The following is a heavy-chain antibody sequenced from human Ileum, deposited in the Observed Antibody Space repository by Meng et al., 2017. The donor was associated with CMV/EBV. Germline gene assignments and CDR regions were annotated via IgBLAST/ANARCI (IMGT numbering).Heavy chain of an antibody. CDR3: ARASPQRRFLSY. Sequence: QLQTWAQGQLSPLETLSLLSAVHNGAFSDYYWPWISQSPGKGLEWIGEINNRGSTNYNPSLKSRVTISIDTSRNQFSLKLTSMTAADTAVYYCARASPQRRFLSYWGQGTLVTVSS. CDR2: INNRGST. J-gene: IGHJ4*02. D-gene: IGHD3-3*01. CDR1: NGAFSDYY. V-gene: IGHV4-34*01.